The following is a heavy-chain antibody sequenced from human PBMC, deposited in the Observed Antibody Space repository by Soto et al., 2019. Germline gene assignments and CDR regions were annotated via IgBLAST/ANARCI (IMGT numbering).Heavy chain of an antibody. CDR1: GYTFTSYY. Sequence: ASVKVSCKASGYTFTSYYMHWVRQAPGQGLEWMGIINPSGGSTRYAQKFQGRVTMTRDTSTSAVYMELSSLRSEDTAVYYCARHSDDILTGNEALDIWGQGTVVTVSS. J-gene: IGHJ3*02. D-gene: IGHD3-9*01. CDR2: INPSGGST. CDR3: ARHSDDILTGNEALDI. V-gene: IGHV1-46*01.